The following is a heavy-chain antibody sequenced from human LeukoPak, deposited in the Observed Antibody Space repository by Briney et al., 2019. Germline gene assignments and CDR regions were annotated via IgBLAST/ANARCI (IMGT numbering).Heavy chain of an antibody. D-gene: IGHD3-10*01. J-gene: IGHJ4*02. CDR3: ARGPYDMVRGVIITAHLDY. CDR2: IRYDGSNK. V-gene: IGHV3-30*02. CDR1: GFTFSSYG. Sequence: PGGSLRLSCTASGFTFSSYGMHWVRQAPGKGLEWVAFIRYDGSNKYYADSVKGRFTISRDNSKISLYLQMNSLRAEDTAVYYCARGPYDMVRGVIITAHLDYWGQGTLVTVSS.